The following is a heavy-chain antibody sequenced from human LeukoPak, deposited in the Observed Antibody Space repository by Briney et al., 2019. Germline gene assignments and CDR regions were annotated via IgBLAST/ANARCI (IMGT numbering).Heavy chain of an antibody. V-gene: IGHV4-61*08. Sequence: NPSETLSLTCTVSGGSISSGGYYWSWIRQHPGKGLEWIGYIYYSGSTNNNPSLKSRVTISVDTSKNQFSLKLSSVTAADTALYYCARHTELGGDFDYWGQGTLVTVSS. D-gene: IGHD1-14*01. J-gene: IGHJ4*02. CDR3: ARHTELGGDFDY. CDR1: GGSISSGGYY. CDR2: IYYSGST.